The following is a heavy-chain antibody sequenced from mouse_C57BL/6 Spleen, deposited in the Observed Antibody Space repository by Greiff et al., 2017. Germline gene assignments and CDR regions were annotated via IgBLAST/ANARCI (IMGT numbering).Heavy chain of an antibody. CDR2: ISSGSSTI. Sequence: EVQRVESGGGLVKPGGSLKLSCAASGFTFSDYGMHWVRQAPEKGLEWVAYISSGSSTIYYADPVKGRFTISRDNAKNTLFLQMTSLRSEDTAMYYCARRHFDYWGQGTTLTVSS. V-gene: IGHV5-17*01. CDR3: ARRHFDY. CDR1: GFTFSDYG. J-gene: IGHJ2*01.